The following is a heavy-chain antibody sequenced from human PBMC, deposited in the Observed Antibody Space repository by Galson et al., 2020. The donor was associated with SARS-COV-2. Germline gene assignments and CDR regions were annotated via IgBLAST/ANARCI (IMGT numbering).Heavy chain of an antibody. CDR2: IYHSGST. D-gene: IGHD2-2*01. CDR3: ARARYCSSTSCSNFYGMDV. J-gene: IGHJ6*02. Sequence: SQTLSLTCAVSAYSISSGFYWGWIRQPPGKGLEWIGTIYHSGSTYYNPSLKSRVTISVDTSKNQFSLKLTSVTAADTAVYYCARARYCSSTSCSNFYGMDVWGQVTTVTVSS. CDR1: AYSISSGFY. V-gene: IGHV4-38-2*01.